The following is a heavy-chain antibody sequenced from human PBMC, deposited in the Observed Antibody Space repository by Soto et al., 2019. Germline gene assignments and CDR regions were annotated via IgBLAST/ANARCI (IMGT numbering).Heavy chain of an antibody. V-gene: IGHV4-59*01. CDR3: ARRYSSSHDF. Sequence: QVRLQESGPGLVKPSETLSLTCTVSGGSISSYYWSWIRQPPGKGLEWIGYIYYTGSTNYNPSLKSRVTISVDTSKNQFSLKLTSVTAADTAVYYCARRYSSSHDFWGQGTLVTVSS. J-gene: IGHJ4*02. CDR1: GGSISSYY. D-gene: IGHD6-6*01. CDR2: IYYTGST.